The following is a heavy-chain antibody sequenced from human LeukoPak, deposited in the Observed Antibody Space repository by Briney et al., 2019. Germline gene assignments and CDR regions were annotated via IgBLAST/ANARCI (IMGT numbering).Heavy chain of an antibody. Sequence: SSETLSLTCTVSGGPISSYYWSWIRQPPGKGLEWIGYIYYSGSTHYNPSLKSRVTISVDTSKNQFSLRLSSVTAADTAVYYCASSTVLTPGGLGDWFDPWGQGTLVTVSS. J-gene: IGHJ5*02. D-gene: IGHD4-23*01. CDR1: GGPISSYY. CDR3: ASSTVLTPGGLGDWFDP. CDR2: IYYSGST. V-gene: IGHV4-59*08.